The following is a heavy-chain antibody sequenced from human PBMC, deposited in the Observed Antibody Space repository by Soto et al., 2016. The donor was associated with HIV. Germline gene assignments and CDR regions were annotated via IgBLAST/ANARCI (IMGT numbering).Heavy chain of an antibody. V-gene: IGHV3-21*01. CDR3: ARAYVAYGMDV. CDR2: ISSSSSYI. J-gene: IGHJ6*02. Sequence: EVQPVESGGGLVKPGGSQRLSCAASGFTFSSYSMNWVRQAPGKGLEWVSSISSSSSYIYYADSVKGRFTISRDNAKNSVYLQMNSLRAEDTGVYYCARAYVAYGMDVWGQGTTVTVSS. D-gene: IGHD5-12*01. CDR1: GFTFSSYS.